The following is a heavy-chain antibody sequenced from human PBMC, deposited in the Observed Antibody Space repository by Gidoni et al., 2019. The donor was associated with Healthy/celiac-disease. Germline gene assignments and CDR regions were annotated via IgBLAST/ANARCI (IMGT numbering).Heavy chain of an antibody. D-gene: IGHD3-3*01. Sequence: EVQLLESGGGLVQPGGSLRLSCAASGFTFSSYAMSWVRQAPGKGLEWVSAISGSGVSTDYADSVKGRFTISRDNSKNTLYLQMNSLRAEDTAVYYCAKRRFLEDRVDDYWGQGTLVTVSS. J-gene: IGHJ4*02. CDR2: ISGSGVST. V-gene: IGHV3-23*01. CDR3: AKRRFLEDRVDDY. CDR1: GFTFSSYA.